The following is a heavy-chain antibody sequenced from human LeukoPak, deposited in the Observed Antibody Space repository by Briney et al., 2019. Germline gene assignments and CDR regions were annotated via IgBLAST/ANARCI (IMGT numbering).Heavy chain of an antibody. D-gene: IGHD2-2*02. V-gene: IGHV3-30*02. CDR3: ARIVVPAAIDGFDI. CDR2: IRYDGSNK. J-gene: IGHJ3*02. Sequence: PGGSLRLSCAASGFTFSNYGMHWVRQAPGKGLKWVAFIRYDGSNKDYADSVKGRFTISRDNAKNSLYLQLNSLRAEDTAVYYCARIVVPAAIDGFDIWGQGTMVTVSS. CDR1: GFTFSNYG.